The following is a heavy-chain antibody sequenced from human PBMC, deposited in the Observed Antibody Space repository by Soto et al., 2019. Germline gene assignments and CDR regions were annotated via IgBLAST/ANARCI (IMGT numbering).Heavy chain of an antibody. D-gene: IGHD2-2*01. Sequence: SETLSLTCTVSAGSITSYYWSWIPQPPGKGLEWIGYVYFSGSSKYNPSLKSRITISVDRSKNQFSLKLSSVTAADTAVYYCARDRGTSQPFDLWGQGTLVTVSS. J-gene: IGHJ4*02. CDR2: VYFSGSS. V-gene: IGHV4-59*01. CDR1: AGSITSYY. CDR3: ARDRGTSQPFDL.